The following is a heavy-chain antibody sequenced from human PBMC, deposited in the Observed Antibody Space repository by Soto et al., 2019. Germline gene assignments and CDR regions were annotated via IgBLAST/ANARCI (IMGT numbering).Heavy chain of an antibody. CDR1: GFTFSSYG. J-gene: IGHJ3*02. CDR2: IWYDGSNK. CDR3: ARGWAVTTVTSHDAFDI. V-gene: IGHV3-33*01. D-gene: IGHD4-17*01. Sequence: QVQLVESGGGVVQPGRSLRLSCAASGFTFSSYGMHWVRQAPGKGLEWVAVIWYDGSNKYYADSVKGRFTISRDNSKNTLYLQMNGLRAEDTAVYYCARGWAVTTVTSHDAFDIWGQGTMVTVSS.